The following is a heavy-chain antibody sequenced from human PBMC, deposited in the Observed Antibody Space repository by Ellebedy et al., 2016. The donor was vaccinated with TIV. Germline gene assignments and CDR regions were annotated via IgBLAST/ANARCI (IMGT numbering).Heavy chain of an antibody. CDR3: ARGLYSYGHY. D-gene: IGHD5-18*01. J-gene: IGHJ4*02. V-gene: IGHV4-39*07. CDR2: IYYSGST. CDR1: GGSISSSSYY. Sequence: MPSETLSLTCTVSGGSISSSSYYWGWIRQPPGKGLEWIGSIYYSGSTYYNPSLKSRVTISVDTSKNQFSLKLSSVTAADTAVYYCARGLYSYGHYWGQGTLVTVSS.